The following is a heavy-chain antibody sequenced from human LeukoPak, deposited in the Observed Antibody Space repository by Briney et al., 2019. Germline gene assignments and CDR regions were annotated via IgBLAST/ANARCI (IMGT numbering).Heavy chain of an antibody. J-gene: IGHJ4*02. V-gene: IGHV1-18*01. CDR2: ISAYNGNT. CDR3: ARVLLCSSTSCQYYFDY. D-gene: IGHD2-2*01. CDR1: GGTFSSYA. Sequence: ASVKVSCKASGGTFSSYAISWVRQAPGQGLEWMGWISAYNGNTNYAQKLQGRVTMTTDTSTSTAYMELRSLRSDDTAVYYCARVLLCSSTSCQYYFDYWGQGTLVTVS.